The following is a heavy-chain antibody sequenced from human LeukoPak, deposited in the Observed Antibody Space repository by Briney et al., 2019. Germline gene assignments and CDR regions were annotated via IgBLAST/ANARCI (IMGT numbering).Heavy chain of an antibody. V-gene: IGHV1-46*01. CDR3: ARDLGPMVQDY. D-gene: IGHD3-10*01. J-gene: IGHJ4*02. CDR2: INPSGGST. CDR1: GYTFTSYY. Sequence: AASVKVSCKASGYTFTSYYMHWVRQAPGQGLEWMGIINPSGGSTSYAQKSQGRVTMTRDTSTSTVYMELSSLRSEDTAVYYCARDLGPMVQDYWGQGTLVTVSS.